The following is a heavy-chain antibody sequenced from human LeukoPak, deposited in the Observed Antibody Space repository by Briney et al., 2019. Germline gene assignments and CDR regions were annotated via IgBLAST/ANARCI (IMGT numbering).Heavy chain of an antibody. V-gene: IGHV5-51*01. CDR1: GYSFTSFW. Sequence: GESLKISCKGSGYSFTSFWIGWVRQMPGKGLEWMGIIYPGDSDTSYSPSFQGQVTISADKSITTAYLQWSSLKASDTAMYYCATSPGARRYYYDSSGYLRWGQGTLVTVSS. D-gene: IGHD3-22*01. J-gene: IGHJ4*02. CDR2: IYPGDSDT. CDR3: ATSPGARRYYYDSSGYLR.